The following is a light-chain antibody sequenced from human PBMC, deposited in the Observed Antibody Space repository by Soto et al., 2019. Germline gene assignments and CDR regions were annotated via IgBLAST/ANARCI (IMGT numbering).Light chain of an antibody. CDR1: QSVSKY. CDR2: DAS. Sequence: EIVLTQSPATLSLSPGERATLSCRASQSVSKYLAWYQQKPGQAPRLLIYDASNTATGIPARFSGSGSGTDFTLTISSLEPEDFAVYYCQQRTNWPLNFGGGTKVEIK. V-gene: IGKV3-11*01. J-gene: IGKJ4*01. CDR3: QQRTNWPLN.